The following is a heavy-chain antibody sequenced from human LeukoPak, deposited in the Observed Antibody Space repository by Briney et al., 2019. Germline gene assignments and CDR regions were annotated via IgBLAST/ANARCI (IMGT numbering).Heavy chain of an antibody. D-gene: IGHD2-15*01. Sequence: PSETLSLTCAVSGYSISSGYYWGWIRQPPGKGLEWIGSIYHSGSTYYNPSLKSRVTISVDTSKNQFSPKLSSVTAADTAVYYCARGRAVAATGSLYYYYMDVWGKGTTVTVSS. J-gene: IGHJ6*03. V-gene: IGHV4-38-2*01. CDR3: ARGRAVAATGSLYYYYMDV. CDR1: GYSISSGYY. CDR2: IYHSGST.